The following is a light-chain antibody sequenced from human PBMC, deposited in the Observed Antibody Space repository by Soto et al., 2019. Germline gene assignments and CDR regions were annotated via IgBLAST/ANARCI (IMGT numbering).Light chain of an antibody. CDR2: DAS. Sequence: EIVLTQSPATLSLSPGERAALSCRASQSINNYLAWYQQKPGQAPRLLIYDASNRATGIPARFSGSGSGTDFTLTISSLEPEDFAVYYCQQCVNWPLLTLGGGTKVELK. CDR3: QQCVNWPLLT. V-gene: IGKV3-11*01. J-gene: IGKJ4*01. CDR1: QSINNY.